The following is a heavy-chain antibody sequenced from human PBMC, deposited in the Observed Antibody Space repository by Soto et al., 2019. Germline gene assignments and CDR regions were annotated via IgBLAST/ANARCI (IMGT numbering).Heavy chain of an antibody. CDR2: IDPSESYS. J-gene: IGHJ6*02. Sequence: GESLKISCTGSVFSFANYWINWLLQIPGKGLEWMGRIDPSESYSNYSPSFQGHVTISAGKSINTAYLQWSSLKASDTAMYYCWGEGFGMDVWGQGSSVTV. D-gene: IGHD3-16*01. V-gene: IGHV5-10-1*01. CDR1: VFSFANYW. CDR3: WGEGFGMDV.